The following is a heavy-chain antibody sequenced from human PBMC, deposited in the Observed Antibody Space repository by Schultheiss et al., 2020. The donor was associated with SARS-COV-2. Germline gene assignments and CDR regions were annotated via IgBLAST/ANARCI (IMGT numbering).Heavy chain of an antibody. CDR1: GGSISSYY. CDR2: IYHSGST. D-gene: IGHD6-13*01. CDR3: ARDRRIAAAGTSWFDP. J-gene: IGHJ5*02. V-gene: IGHV4-59*01. Sequence: SQTLSLTCTVSGGSISSYYWSWIRQPPGKGLEWIGEIYHSGSTNYNPSLKSRVTISVDTSKNQFSLKLSSVTAADTAVYYCARDRRIAAAGTSWFDPWGQGTLVTVSS.